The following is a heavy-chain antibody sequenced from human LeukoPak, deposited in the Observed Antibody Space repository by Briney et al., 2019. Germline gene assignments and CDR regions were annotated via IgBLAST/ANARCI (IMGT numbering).Heavy chain of an antibody. D-gene: IGHD3-22*01. CDR3: ARAGQFAYDSRHPDVIFGY. J-gene: IGHJ4*02. CDR1: GGSISSGGYY. V-gene: IGHV4-31*03. CDR2: IYYSGST. Sequence: PSETLSLTCTVSGGSISSGGYYWSWIRQHPGTGLEWIGYIYYSGSTYYNPSLKSRVTISVDTSKNQFSLKLSSVTAADTAVYYCARAGQFAYDSRHPDVIFGYWGQGTLVTVSS.